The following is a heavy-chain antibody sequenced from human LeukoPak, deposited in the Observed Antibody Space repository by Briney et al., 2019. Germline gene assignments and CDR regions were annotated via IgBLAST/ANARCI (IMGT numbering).Heavy chain of an antibody. Sequence: PSETLSLTCTVSGYSLSIGYYWGWIRQPPGKGLEWIGIIYHSGSTYYNPSLKSRVTISVDTSKNQSSLKLSSVTAADTAVYYCARAKPSIAAAGTIGYWGQGTLVTVSS. CDR1: GYSLSIGYY. CDR2: IYHSGST. CDR3: ARAKPSIAAAGTIGY. D-gene: IGHD6-13*01. J-gene: IGHJ4*02. V-gene: IGHV4-38-2*02.